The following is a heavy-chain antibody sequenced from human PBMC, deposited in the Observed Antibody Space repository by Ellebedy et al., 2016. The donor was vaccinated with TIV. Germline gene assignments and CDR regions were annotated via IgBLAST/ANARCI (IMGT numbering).Heavy chain of an antibody. Sequence: AASVKVSCKASGYTFTGYYMHWVRQAPGQGLEWMGWINPNSGGTNYAQTFQGWVTMTRDTSISTAYMEPSRLRSDDTGVYYWARDGGSYSDFDYWGQGTLVTVSS. D-gene: IGHD1-26*01. CDR2: INPNSGGT. V-gene: IGHV1-2*04. J-gene: IGHJ4*02. CDR3: ARDGGSYSDFDY. CDR1: GYTFTGYY.